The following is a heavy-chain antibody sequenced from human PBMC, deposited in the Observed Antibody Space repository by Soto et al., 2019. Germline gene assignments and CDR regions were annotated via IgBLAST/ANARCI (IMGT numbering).Heavy chain of an antibody. D-gene: IGHD2-21*02. Sequence: QVQVVQSGAEVKKPGASVKISCKTSGYSFTDDYLHWVRQAPGQGLEWVGWINPHSGSTNFAQKFLGRVSMTRDTSISTADIELFSLPSDDTAIYYCARAVYFGDDCYSYGMDVWGQGTTVTVSS. CDR1: GYSFTDDY. CDR2: INPHSGST. CDR3: ARAVYFGDDCYSYGMDV. J-gene: IGHJ6*02. V-gene: IGHV1-2*02.